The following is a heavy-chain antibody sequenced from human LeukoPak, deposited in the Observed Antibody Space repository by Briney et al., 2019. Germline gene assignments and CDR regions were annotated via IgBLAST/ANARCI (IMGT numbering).Heavy chain of an antibody. J-gene: IGHJ4*02. Sequence: VAPVKVSCKASGFTFSNSAMQWVRQARGQRLEWIGWIVVGSGNTNYAQKFQERVTITRDMSTSTAYMELSSLRSEDTAVYYCAADVIYESDWGQGTLVTVSS. CDR1: GFTFSNSA. CDR2: IVVGSGNT. V-gene: IGHV1-58*02. CDR3: AADVIYESD. D-gene: IGHD2/OR15-2a*01.